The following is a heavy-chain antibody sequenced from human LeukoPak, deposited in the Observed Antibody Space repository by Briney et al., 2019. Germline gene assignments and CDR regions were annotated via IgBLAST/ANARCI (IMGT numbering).Heavy chain of an antibody. CDR2: ISAYNGNT. V-gene: IGHV1-18*04. CDR1: GYTFTSYG. D-gene: IGHD2-15*01. CDR3: ARVPGAAYYYGMDV. Sequence: ASVKVSCTASGYTFTSYGISWVRQAPGQGLEWMGWISAYNGNTNYAQKLQGRVTMTTDTSTSTAYMELRSLRSDDTAVYYCARVPGAAYYYGMDVWGKGTTVTVSS. J-gene: IGHJ6*04.